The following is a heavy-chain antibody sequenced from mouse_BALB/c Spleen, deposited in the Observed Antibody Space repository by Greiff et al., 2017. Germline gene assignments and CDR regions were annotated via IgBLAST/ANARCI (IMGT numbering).Heavy chain of an antibody. CDR3: ARPGRGLYAMDY. CDR2: IRNKANGYTT. D-gene: IGHD3-3*01. CDR1: GFTFTDYY. J-gene: IGHJ4*01. V-gene: IGHV7-3*02. Sequence: EVKLVESGGGLVQPGGSLRLSCATSGFTFTDYYMSWVRQPPGKALEWLGFIRNKANGYTTEYSASVKGRFTISRGNSQSILYLQMNTLRAEDSATYYCARPGRGLYAMDYWGQGTSVTVSS.